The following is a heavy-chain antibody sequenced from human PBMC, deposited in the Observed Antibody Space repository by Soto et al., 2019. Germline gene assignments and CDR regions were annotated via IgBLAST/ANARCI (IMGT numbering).Heavy chain of an antibody. CDR1: GYTFTGYY. D-gene: IGHD2-15*01. CDR3: ARGYCSGGSCYPPASSHDS. Sequence: QVQLMQSGAEVKRPGASVKVSCKASGYTFTGYYLHWVRQAPGQGLEWMGWIDANSGGTNYAQKFQGRVAMTRDTSISAAYRELSRLRSDDTAVYYCARGYCSGGSCYPPASSHDSWGQGTLVTVSS. J-gene: IGHJ4*02. CDR2: IDANSGGT. V-gene: IGHV1-2*02.